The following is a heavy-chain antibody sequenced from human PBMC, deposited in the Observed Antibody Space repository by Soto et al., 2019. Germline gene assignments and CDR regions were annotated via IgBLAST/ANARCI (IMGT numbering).Heavy chain of an antibody. CDR3: AKDGGKDGYFGNWFDP. CDR2: IIPIFGSA. J-gene: IGHJ5*02. Sequence: QVQLVQSGAEVKKPGSSVKVSCKASGGTFSNYAITWVRQAPGQGLEWLGRIIPIFGSANYAQKFQGRVTSTAHESTTTAYMELSSLRSDDTAVYYWAKDGGKDGYFGNWFDPWGQGTLVTVSS. CDR1: GGTFSNYA. V-gene: IGHV1-69*15. D-gene: IGHD5-12*01.